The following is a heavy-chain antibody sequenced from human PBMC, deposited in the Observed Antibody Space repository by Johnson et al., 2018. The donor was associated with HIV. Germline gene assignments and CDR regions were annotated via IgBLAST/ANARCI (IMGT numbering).Heavy chain of an antibody. D-gene: IGHD7-27*01. Sequence: VQLVESRGGLVHPGGSLRLSCGASGFTFSSYGMTWVRQAPGKGLEWVSGISGSGTSTYYADSVKGRFTISRDNSKNTLYLQMNSLRAEDTAVYYCARDPATQDSRLTGDFGAFDIWGQGTMVTVSS. V-gene: IGHV3-23*04. CDR1: GFTFSSYG. J-gene: IGHJ3*02. CDR3: ARDPATQDSRLTGDFGAFDI. CDR2: ISGSGTST.